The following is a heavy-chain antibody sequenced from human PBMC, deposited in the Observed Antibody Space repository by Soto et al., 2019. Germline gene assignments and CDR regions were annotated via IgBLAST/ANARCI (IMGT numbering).Heavy chain of an antibody. J-gene: IGHJ5*02. CDR1: GGSISSYY. V-gene: IGHV4-59*01. D-gene: IGHD3-22*01. Sequence: SETLSLTCTVSGGSISSYYWSWIRQPPGKGLEWIGYIYYSGSTNYNPSLKSRVTISVDTSKNQFSLKLSSVTAADTAVYYCARAPYYHDSSGSRNPHWFDPWGQGTLVTVPQ. CDR3: ARAPYYHDSSGSRNPHWFDP. CDR2: IYYSGST.